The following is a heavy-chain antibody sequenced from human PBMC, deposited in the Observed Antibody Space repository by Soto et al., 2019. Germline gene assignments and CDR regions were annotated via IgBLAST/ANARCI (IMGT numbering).Heavy chain of an antibody. CDR3: ARDRGWRYYFDY. Sequence: GSLRLSCAASGFTFSSYGMHWVRQAPGKGLEWVAIISDDGSNKYYADSVKGRFTISRDNSKSTLFLQMNSLRPEDTAVYYCARDRGWRYYFDYWGQGTLVTSPQ. CDR2: ISDDGSNK. V-gene: IGHV3-30*19. J-gene: IGHJ4*02. CDR1: GFTFSSYG. D-gene: IGHD3-10*01.